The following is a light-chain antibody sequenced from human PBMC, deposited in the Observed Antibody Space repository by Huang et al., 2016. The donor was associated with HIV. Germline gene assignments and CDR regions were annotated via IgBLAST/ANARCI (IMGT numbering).Light chain of an antibody. Sequence: EIVMTQSPATLSVSPGERATLSCRASQNIGDNLTWYQHKPGQAPRLLIYGASTRATGSPLRFSGSGSGTEFTLTISGLESEDFAVYYCQQFNNWPPRFTFGPGTTVDVK. J-gene: IGKJ3*01. CDR3: QQFNNWPPRFT. V-gene: IGKV3-15*01. CDR1: QNIGDN. CDR2: GAS.